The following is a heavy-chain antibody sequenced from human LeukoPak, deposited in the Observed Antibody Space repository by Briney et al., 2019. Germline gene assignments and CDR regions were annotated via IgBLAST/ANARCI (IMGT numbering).Heavy chain of an antibody. CDR3: ARDAPGNSHTLDY. Sequence: GGSLRLSGAASGFTFSNYAMGWVRQAPGEGLEWVSAISDSGRSTYYADSVKGRFTISRDNSKSAVYLQMNSLRAEDTAIYYCARDAPGNSHTLDYWGQGTLVTVSS. V-gene: IGHV3-23*01. J-gene: IGHJ4*02. CDR1: GFTFSNYA. D-gene: IGHD4-23*01. CDR2: ISDSGRST.